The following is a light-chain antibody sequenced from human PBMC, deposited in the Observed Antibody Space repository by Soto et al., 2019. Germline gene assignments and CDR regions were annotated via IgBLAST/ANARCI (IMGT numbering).Light chain of an antibody. Sequence: QPVLTQPPSVSGAPGQRVTVSRTGSSSNIGAGYDVHWYQQLPGTAPKLLIYANSNRPSGVPDRFSGTKSGTSASLAITGLQAEDEAEYYCQSYDSSLSGSVFGGGTKLTVL. CDR2: ANS. J-gene: IGLJ2*01. V-gene: IGLV1-40*01. CDR1: SSNIGAGYD. CDR3: QSYDSSLSGSV.